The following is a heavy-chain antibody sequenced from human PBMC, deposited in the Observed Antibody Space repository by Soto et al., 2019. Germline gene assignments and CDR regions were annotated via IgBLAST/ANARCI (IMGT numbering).Heavy chain of an antibody. J-gene: IGHJ6*02. D-gene: IGHD1-26*01. CDR3: ARIKWGLNYYNGMDV. Sequence: ASVKVSCKPSGYSFSDYFIQWVRQAPGQGLEWVAWIDPKTAATNYAKKFQGRVSLTWDTSSTTAYMELTRLRPDDTAVYYCARIKWGLNYYNGMDVWGQGTTVTVSS. V-gene: IGHV1-2*02. CDR1: GYSFSDYF. CDR2: IDPKTAAT.